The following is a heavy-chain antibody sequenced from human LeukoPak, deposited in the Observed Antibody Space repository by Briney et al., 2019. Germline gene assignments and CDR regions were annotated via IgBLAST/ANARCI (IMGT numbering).Heavy chain of an antibody. CDR1: GFTFGTYS. D-gene: IGHD6-13*01. CDR3: AKDHIAAAGY. CDR2: ISSSSNTK. Sequence: QPGGSLRLSCAASGFTFGTYSMNWVRQAPGKGLEWVSYISSSSNTKYYADSVKGRFTISRDNSKNTLYLQMNSLRAEDTAVYYCAKDHIAAAGYWGQGTLVTVSS. J-gene: IGHJ4*02. V-gene: IGHV3-48*01.